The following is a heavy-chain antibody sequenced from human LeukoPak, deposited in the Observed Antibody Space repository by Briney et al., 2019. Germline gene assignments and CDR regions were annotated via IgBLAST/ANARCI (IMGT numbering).Heavy chain of an antibody. CDR1: GFTFRNNW. CDR2: IKGDGSGT. CDR3: ARGGSRSSNFWAD. Sequence: GESLRLSCAASGFTFRNNWMTWVRQAPGKGLEWVANIKGDGSGTYYVDSVKGRFTISRDNAKNSLYLQMESLRGEDTAVYYCARGGSRSSNFWADWGQGTPVTVSS. J-gene: IGHJ4*02. D-gene: IGHD3-10*01. V-gene: IGHV3-7*01.